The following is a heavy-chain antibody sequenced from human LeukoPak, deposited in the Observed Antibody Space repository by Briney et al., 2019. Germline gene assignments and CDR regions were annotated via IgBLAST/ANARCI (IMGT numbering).Heavy chain of an antibody. CDR1: GGSISSGGYY. V-gene: IGHV4-30-2*01. CDR3: ARDQGVVVPAAPQDYYYYMDV. CDR2: IYHSGST. J-gene: IGHJ6*03. D-gene: IGHD2-2*01. Sequence: KPSETLSLTCTVSGGSISSGGYYWSWIRQPPGKGLEWIGYIYHSGSTYYNPSLKSRVTISVDRSKNQFSLKLSSVTAADTAVYYCARDQGVVVPAAPQDYYYYMDVWGKGTTVTVSS.